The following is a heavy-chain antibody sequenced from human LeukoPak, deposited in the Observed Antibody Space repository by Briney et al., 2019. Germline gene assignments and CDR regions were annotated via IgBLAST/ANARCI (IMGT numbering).Heavy chain of an antibody. CDR1: GFTFSSYA. D-gene: IGHD3-3*02. CDR2: ISGTSGNV. CDR3: ARDRSFYGAPWYFDL. V-gene: IGHV3-23*01. Sequence: GGSLRLSCAASGFTFSSYAMSWVRQAPGKGLEWVSAISGTSGNVYYGDSVRGRFTISRDNSKNTLYLQMNSLRAEDTAIYYCARDRSFYGAPWYFDLWGRGTLVTVSS. J-gene: IGHJ2*01.